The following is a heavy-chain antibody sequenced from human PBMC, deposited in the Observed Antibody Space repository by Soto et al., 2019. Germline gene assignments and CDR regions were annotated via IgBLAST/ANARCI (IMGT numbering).Heavy chain of an antibody. J-gene: IGHJ4*02. CDR1: GYTFTSFA. CDR2: FNAGDGKT. D-gene: IGHD2-15*01. Sequence: GASVKVSCKASGYTFTSFAMHWVRQAPGQRLEWMGGFNAGDGKTIYSQKFQGRVTMTEDTSTDTAYMELSSLRSEDTAVYYCATVGYCSGGSCYQTFDYWGQGTLVTVSS. V-gene: IGHV1-3*01. CDR3: ATVGYCSGGSCYQTFDY.